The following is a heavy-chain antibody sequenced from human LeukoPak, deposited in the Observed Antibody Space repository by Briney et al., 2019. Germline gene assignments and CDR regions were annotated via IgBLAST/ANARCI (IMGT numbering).Heavy chain of an antibody. D-gene: IGHD3-10*01. V-gene: IGHV4-4*07. J-gene: IGHJ4*02. CDR2: IHTSGTT. CDR3: ARGRGSLTY. CDR1: GASIDSYY. Sequence: PSETLSLTCTVSGASIDSYYWSWVRQPAGQSPEWIGRIHTSGTTNYNPSFKSRVIMSLDKPNNQFSLNVSSVTAADTGVYYCARGRGSLTYWGQGTLATVSS.